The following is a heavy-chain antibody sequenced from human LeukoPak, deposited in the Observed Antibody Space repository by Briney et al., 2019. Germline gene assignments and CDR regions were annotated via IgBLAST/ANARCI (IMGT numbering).Heavy chain of an antibody. CDR1: GFTFSSYS. CDR2: ISSSSSYI. Sequence: PGGSLRLSCAASGFTFSSYSMNWVRQAPGKGLEWVSSISSSSSYIYYADSVKGRFTISRDNAKNSLYLQMNSLRAEDTAVYYCARDSSLSGYSYGYAYYYYYYMDVWGKGTTATVSS. D-gene: IGHD5-18*01. V-gene: IGHV3-21*01. J-gene: IGHJ6*03. CDR3: ARDSSLSGYSYGYAYYYYYYMDV.